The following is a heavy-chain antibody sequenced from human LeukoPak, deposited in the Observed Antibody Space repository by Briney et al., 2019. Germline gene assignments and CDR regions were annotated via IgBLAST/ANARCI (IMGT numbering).Heavy chain of an antibody. D-gene: IGHD3-22*01. CDR3: AKYRGYYDSSGSTSFDY. CDR2: ISGSGGST. CDR1: GFTFSSYA. J-gene: IGHJ4*02. Sequence: QAGGSLRLSCAASGFTFSSYAMSWVRQAPGKGLEWESAISGSGGSTYYADSVKGRFTISRDNSKNTLYLQMNSLRAEDTAVYYCAKYRGYYDSSGSTSFDYWGQGTLVTVSS. V-gene: IGHV3-23*01.